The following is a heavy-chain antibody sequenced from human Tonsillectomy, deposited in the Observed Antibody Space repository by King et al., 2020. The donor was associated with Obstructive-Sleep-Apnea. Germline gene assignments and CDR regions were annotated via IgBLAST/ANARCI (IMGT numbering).Heavy chain of an antibody. CDR2: IRIKAFDGTT. V-gene: IGHV3-49*03. J-gene: IGHJ4*02. Sequence: QLVQSGGGLVQPGRSLRLSCTASGFTFGDYAMSWFRQSPGKGLEWVGFIRIKAFDGTTLYAGSVKGRLIISRDDSKSIPYLQMNSLKTEDTAVYYFIQWLVPHRSGFDYWGQGTLVTVSS. D-gene: IGHD6-19*01. CDR1: GFTFGDYA. CDR3: IQWLVPHRSGFDY.